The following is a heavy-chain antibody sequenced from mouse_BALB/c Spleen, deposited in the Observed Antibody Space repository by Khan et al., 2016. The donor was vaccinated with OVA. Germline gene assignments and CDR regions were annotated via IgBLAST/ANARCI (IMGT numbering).Heavy chain of an antibody. CDR2: ISTYYGDA. CDR1: GYTFTDFT. Sequence: VELVESGAELVRPGVSVKISCKGSGYTFTDFTMHWVKQSHAKSLEWIGVISTYYGDATHNEKSKGKATLTVDKSSSTAYMELARLTSEDSAIYYCGRGGGGDRFAYWGQGTLVTVAA. V-gene: IGHV1S137*01. J-gene: IGHJ3*01. CDR3: GRGGGGDRFAY.